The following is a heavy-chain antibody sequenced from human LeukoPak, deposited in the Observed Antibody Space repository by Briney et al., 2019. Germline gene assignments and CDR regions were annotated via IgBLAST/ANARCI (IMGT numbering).Heavy chain of an antibody. CDR3: ARHLVYCSSTSCLNWFDP. V-gene: IGHV4-34*01. CDR2: INHSGST. J-gene: IGHJ5*02. D-gene: IGHD2-2*01. CDR1: GGSFSGYY. Sequence: SETLSLTCAVYGGSFSGYYWSWIRQPPGKGLEWIGEINHSGSTNYNPSLKSRVTISVDTSKNQFSLKLSSVTAADTAVYYCARHLVYCSSTSCLNWFDPWGQGTLVTVSS.